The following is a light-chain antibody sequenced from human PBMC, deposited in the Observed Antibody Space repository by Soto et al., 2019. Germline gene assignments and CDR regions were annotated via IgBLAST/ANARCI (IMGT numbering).Light chain of an antibody. CDR3: QQYNNWPGT. CDR1: QSVSSN. Sequence: EIVMTQSPATLSVYPGQRVNLSCRASQSVSSNLAWYRQKPGQPPRLLIYGASTRATGIPARFSGSGSGTEFTLIISSLQSEDFALYYCQQYNNWPGTFGQGTKVEIK. CDR2: GAS. J-gene: IGKJ1*01. V-gene: IGKV3-15*01.